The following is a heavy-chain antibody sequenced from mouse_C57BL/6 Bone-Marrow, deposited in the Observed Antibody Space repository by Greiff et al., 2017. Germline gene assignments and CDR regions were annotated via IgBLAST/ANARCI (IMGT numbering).Heavy chain of an antibody. Sequence: EVKLMESGPGLVKPSQSLSLTCSVTGYSITSGYYWNWIRQFPGNKLEWMGYISYDGSNNYNPSLKNRISITRDTSKNQFFLKLNSVTTEDTATYYCARHCGSSWFAYWGQGTLVTVSA. D-gene: IGHD1-1*01. CDR3: ARHCGSSWFAY. J-gene: IGHJ3*01. CDR2: ISYDGSN. CDR1: GYSITSGYY. V-gene: IGHV3-6*01.